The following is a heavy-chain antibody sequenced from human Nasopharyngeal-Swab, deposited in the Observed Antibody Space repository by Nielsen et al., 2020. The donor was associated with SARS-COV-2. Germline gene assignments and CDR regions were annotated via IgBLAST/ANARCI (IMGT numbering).Heavy chain of an antibody. D-gene: IGHD6-13*01. V-gene: IGHV3-33*01. CDR1: GFTFSSYG. CDR3: AREAAGTGSYPDY. J-gene: IGHJ4*02. Sequence: GESLKISCAASGFTFSSYGMHWVRQAPGKRLEWVAVIWYDGSNKYYADSVKGRFTISRDNSKNTLYLQMNSLRAEDTAVYYCAREAAGTGSYPDYWGQGTLVTVSS. CDR2: IWYDGSNK.